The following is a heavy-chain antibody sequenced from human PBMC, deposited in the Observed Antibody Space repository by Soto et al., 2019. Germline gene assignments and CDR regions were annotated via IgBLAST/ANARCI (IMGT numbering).Heavy chain of an antibody. CDR2: IYYGGTT. CDR3: ARLGAYYQSLAP. CDR1: GGSLRPNY. Sequence: SETLSLSCTVSGGSLRPNYWSWFRQPPGKGLEWVGYIYYGGTTSYNPSLKSRVTISLETSRSQFSLRLASVTAADTAVYYCARLGAYYQSLAPWGPGILVTVSS. J-gene: IGHJ5*02. D-gene: IGHD2-21*01. V-gene: IGHV4-59*08.